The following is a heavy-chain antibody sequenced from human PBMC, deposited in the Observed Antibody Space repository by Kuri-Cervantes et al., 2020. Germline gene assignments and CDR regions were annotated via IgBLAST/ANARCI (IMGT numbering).Heavy chain of an antibody. CDR1: GGTFSSYT. Sequence: SVKVSCKASGGTFSSYTISWVRQAPGQGLEWMGRIIPILGIANYAQKFQGRATITADKSTSTAYMELSSLRSEDTAVYYCARDRGYDILTGYNYYYGMDVWGRGTTVTVSS. CDR2: IIPILGIA. J-gene: IGHJ6*02. CDR3: ARDRGYDILTGYNYYYGMDV. V-gene: IGHV1-69*04. D-gene: IGHD3-9*01.